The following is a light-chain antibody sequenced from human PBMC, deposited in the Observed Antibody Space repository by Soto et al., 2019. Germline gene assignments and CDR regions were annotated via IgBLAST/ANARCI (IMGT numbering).Light chain of an antibody. CDR2: SNN. J-gene: IGLJ2*01. CDR3: AAWDDSLVV. CDR1: SSNIGSNT. V-gene: IGLV1-44*01. Sequence: QSVLTQSPSASGTPGQRVTISCSGSSSNIGSNTVNWYQQLPGTAPKLLIYSNNQRPSGVPDRFSGSKSGTSASLAISGLQSEDEADYYCAAWDDSLVVFGGGTKLTVL.